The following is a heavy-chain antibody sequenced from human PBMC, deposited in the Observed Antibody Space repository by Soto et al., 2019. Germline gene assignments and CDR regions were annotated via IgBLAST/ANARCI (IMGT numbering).Heavy chain of an antibody. Sequence: EVQLVESGGGLVVPGGSLTLSWVASGFTFSSYHLSWVRQAPGKGLGWVSSINPSSTHIYYADSLRGRFAISRDHSKNSLYLQMNSLRTEDAAVYYCARGYCGGGGCYLRRDAFDVWGQGTLVTVSS. CDR3: ARGYCGGGGCYLRRDAFDV. CDR1: GFTFSSYH. V-gene: IGHV3-21*01. J-gene: IGHJ3*01. D-gene: IGHD2-15*01. CDR2: INPSSTHI.